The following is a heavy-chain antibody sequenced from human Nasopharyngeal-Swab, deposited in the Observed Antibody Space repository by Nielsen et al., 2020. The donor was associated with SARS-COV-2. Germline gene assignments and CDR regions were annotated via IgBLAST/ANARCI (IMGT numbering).Heavy chain of an antibody. V-gene: IGHV3-30*18. CDR3: AKDHGGYSYGHH. Sequence: GESLKISCAASGFTFSSYGMHWVRQAPGKGLEWVAVISYDGSNKYYADSVKGRFTISRDNSKNTLYLQMNSLRAEDTAVYYCAKDHGGYSYGHHWGQGTLVTVSS. CDR2: ISYDGSNK. D-gene: IGHD5-18*01. CDR1: GFTFSSYG. J-gene: IGHJ5*02.